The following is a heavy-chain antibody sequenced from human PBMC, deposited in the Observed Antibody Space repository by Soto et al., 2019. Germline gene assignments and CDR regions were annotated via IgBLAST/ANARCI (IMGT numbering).Heavy chain of an antibody. CDR2: IYYSGRT. CDR1: GGSISSGGYY. V-gene: IGHV4-31*03. Sequence: SETLSLTCTVSGGSISSGGYYWNWIRQHPGKGLEWIGYIYYSGRTSYNPSLKSRVTISVDTSKNQFSLKLSSVTAADTAVYYCARVFSDSSSFFDPWGQGTLVTVSS. CDR3: ARVFSDSSSFFDP. J-gene: IGHJ5*02. D-gene: IGHD6-13*01.